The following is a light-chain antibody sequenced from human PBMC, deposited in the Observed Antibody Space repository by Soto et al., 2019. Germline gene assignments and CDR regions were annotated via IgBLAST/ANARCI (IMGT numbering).Light chain of an antibody. J-gene: IGKJ1*01. CDR1: QSIMSW. CDR3: LQYNSYPRT. CDR2: KAS. V-gene: IGKV1-5*03. Sequence: DIQMTQSPPTLSASVGDRVTITCRASQSIMSWLAWYQQKPGKAPKLLIYKASDLESGVPSRFSGSGSGTEFTLTIRSLQSEDFATYFCLQYNSYPRTFGQGTKVDIK.